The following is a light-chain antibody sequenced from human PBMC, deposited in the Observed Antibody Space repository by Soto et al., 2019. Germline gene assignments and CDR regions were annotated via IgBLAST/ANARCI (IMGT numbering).Light chain of an antibody. CDR2: DAS. J-gene: IGKJ5*01. V-gene: IGKV3-11*01. Sequence: EIVLTQSPATLSLSPGERATLSCRASQSVNSYLAWYQQKPGQAPRLLIYDASNRATGIPARFNGSGSGTDFTLPISSLEPKDFAVYYCQQGGTFGQGTRLEIK. CDR3: QQGGT. CDR1: QSVNSY.